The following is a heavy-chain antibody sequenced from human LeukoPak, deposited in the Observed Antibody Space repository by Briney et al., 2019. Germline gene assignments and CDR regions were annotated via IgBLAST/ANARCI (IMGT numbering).Heavy chain of an antibody. CDR3: ATRTYRAHFDH. CDR2: LNSRGSI. Sequence: SETLSLTCTVSGGSITSGDYYWHWIRQPPGKGLEWIGNLNSRGSIFYHPSLKSRVTVSGDPSQNQFSLRRMSVTAADTAVYYCATRTYRAHFDHWGPGTLVTVSS. D-gene: IGHD4/OR15-4a*01. CDR1: GGSITSGDYY. V-gene: IGHV4-39*01. J-gene: IGHJ4*02.